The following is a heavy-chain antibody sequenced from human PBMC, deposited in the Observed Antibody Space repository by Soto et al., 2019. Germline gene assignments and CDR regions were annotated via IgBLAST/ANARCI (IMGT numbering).Heavy chain of an antibody. CDR2: IYHSGST. J-gene: IGHJ4*02. D-gene: IGHD5-12*01. CDR3: ARVYEDGDSGGGGYFDY. V-gene: IGHV4-30-2*01. Sequence: QLQLQESGSGLVKPSQTLSLTCAVSGGSISSGGYSWSWIRQPPGKGLEWIGYIYHSGSTYYNPSLKSRVTISVDRSKNQFSLKLSSVTAADTAVYYCARVYEDGDSGGGGYFDYWGQGTLVTVSS. CDR1: GGSISSGGYS.